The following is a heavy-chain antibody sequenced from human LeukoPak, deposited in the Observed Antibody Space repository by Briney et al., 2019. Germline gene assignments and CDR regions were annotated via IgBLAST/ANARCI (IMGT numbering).Heavy chain of an antibody. CDR3: ARVGDHYHWYFDL. J-gene: IGHJ2*01. Sequence: PGGSLRLSCAASGFTVGTKYMNWVRQAPGKGPEWVSILYSGGDTYYADSVKGRFTISRDNSRNTLSLQMNSLRVEDTAVYYCARVGDHYHWYFDLWGRGTLVTVSS. CDR1: GFTVGTKY. V-gene: IGHV3-53*01. CDR2: LYSGGDT. D-gene: IGHD3-10*01.